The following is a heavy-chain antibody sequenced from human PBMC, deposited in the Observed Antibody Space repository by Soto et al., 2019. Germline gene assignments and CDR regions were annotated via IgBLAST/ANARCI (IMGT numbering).Heavy chain of an antibody. V-gene: IGHV3-23*01. CDR1: GFSCGSYA. D-gene: IGHD3-3*01. CDR3: ARWSYLDY. J-gene: IGHJ4*02. Sequence: PGGSLRLSCAASGFSCGSYALSWVRQAPGKGLEWVSTISGSDGKTFYADSVKGRFSISRDTSQSTLYLQMNSLRADDTAMYYCARWSYLDYWGQGTRVTVS. CDR2: ISGSDGKT.